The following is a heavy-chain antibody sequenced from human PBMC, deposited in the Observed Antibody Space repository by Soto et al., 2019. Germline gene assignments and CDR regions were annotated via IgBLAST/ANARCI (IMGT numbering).Heavy chain of an antibody. CDR3: AASIFYYGMDV. J-gene: IGHJ6*02. V-gene: IGHV5-51*01. CDR1: GYTFTNYW. Sequence: GESLKISCQGSGYTFTNYWIGWVRQMPGKGLEWMGIIYPGDSGTKYNPSFQGQVTISADKSITTTYLQWSSLKASDTAIYYCAASIFYYGMDVWGQGTTVTVSS. CDR2: IYPGDSGT.